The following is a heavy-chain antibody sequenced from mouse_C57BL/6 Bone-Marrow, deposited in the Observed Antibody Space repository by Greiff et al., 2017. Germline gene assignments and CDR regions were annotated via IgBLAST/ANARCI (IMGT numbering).Heavy chain of an antibody. CDR1: GFTFSSYG. J-gene: IGHJ4*01. CDR2: ISSGGSYT. V-gene: IGHV5-6*01. D-gene: IGHD1-1*01. Sequence: EVKLVESGGDLVKPGGSLKLSCAASGFTFSSYGMSWVRQTPDKRLEWVATISSGGSYTYYPDSVKGRFTISRDNAKNTLYLQISSLKSEDTAMYYCARHANTTVNYAMDYWGQGTTVTVAS. CDR3: ARHANTTVNYAMDY.